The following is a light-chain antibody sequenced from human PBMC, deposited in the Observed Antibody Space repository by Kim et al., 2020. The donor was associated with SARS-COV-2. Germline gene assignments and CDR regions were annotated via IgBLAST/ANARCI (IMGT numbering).Light chain of an antibody. CDR1: LSNIGSNS. CDR3: AAWDDSLNGVA. Sequence: GQRVTISGSGSLSNIGSNSVSWYQHLPGTAPILLIHSNNQRPSGVPDRFSASKSGTSASLAIRGLQSEDEANYYCAAWDDSLNGVAFGGGTQLTVL. V-gene: IGLV1-44*01. CDR2: SNN. J-gene: IGLJ2*01.